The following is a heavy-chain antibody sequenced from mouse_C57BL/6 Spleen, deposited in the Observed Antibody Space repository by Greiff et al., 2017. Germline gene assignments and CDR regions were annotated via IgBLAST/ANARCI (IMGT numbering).Heavy chain of an antibody. CDR1: GFSLTSYG. D-gene: IGHD4-1*01. CDR2: IWRGGST. Sequence: QVQLKESGPGLVQPSQSLSITCTVSGFSLTSYGVHWVRQSPGKGLEWLGVIWRGGSTDYNAALMSILSITKDNSKCKGFFKMNSLQAHDTAIFYYAKHEWDDAMDYWGQGTSVTVSS. V-gene: IGHV2-5*01. J-gene: IGHJ4*01. CDR3: AKHEWDDAMDY.